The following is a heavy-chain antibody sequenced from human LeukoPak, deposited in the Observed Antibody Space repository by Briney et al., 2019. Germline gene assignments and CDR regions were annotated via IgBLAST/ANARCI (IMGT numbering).Heavy chain of an antibody. D-gene: IGHD5-18*01. CDR3: ARGYSYGVGGSENHYYYYYMDV. J-gene: IGHJ6*03. CDR2: IYYSGST. V-gene: IGHV4-59*01. CDR1: GGSISSYY. Sequence: SETLSLTCTVSGGSISSYYWSWIRQPPGEGLEWIGYIYYSGSTNYNPSLKSRVTISVDTSKNQFSLKLSSVTAADTAVYYCARGYSYGVGGSENHYYYYYMDVWGKGTTVTISS.